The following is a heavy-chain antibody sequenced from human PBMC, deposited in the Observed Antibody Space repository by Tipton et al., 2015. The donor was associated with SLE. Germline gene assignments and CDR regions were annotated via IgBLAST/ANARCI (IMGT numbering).Heavy chain of an antibody. D-gene: IGHD3-9*01. CDR2: VFYTGDT. J-gene: IGHJ6*04. V-gene: IGHV4-59*11. CDR3: ARGPTGNV. Sequence: TLSLTCTVSGGSISSHYWSWIRQPPGKGLEWIGSVFYTGDTDYNPSLKSRVTISVDTSKNQFSLKLSSVTAADTAVYYCARGPTGNVWGKGTTVTVSS. CDR1: GGSISSHY.